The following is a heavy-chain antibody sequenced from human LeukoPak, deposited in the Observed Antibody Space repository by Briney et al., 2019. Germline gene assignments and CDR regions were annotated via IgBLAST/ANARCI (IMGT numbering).Heavy chain of an antibody. D-gene: IGHD6-13*01. CDR1: GASLSSGSYY. J-gene: IGHJ4*02. CDR2: IYYSGST. CDR3: ARVTGYRIEDYFDY. Sequence: SQTLSLTCTVSGASLSSGSYYWSWIRQPPGKGLEWIGYIYYSGSTNYNPSLKSRVTISVETSKNEFSLKLRSVTAADTAVYYCARVTGYRIEDYFDYWGQGTLVTVSS. V-gene: IGHV4-61*01.